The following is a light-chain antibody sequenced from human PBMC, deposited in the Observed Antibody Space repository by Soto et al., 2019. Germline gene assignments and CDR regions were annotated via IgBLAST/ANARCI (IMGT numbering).Light chain of an antibody. CDR1: QSISSN. CDR3: QQYGSSPRT. V-gene: IGKV3-20*01. Sequence: EVVMTQSPATLSVSPGEGATLSCRASQSISSNLAWYQQRPGQAPRLIIYGASSRATGIPDRFSGSGSGTDFTLTISRLEPEDFAVYYCQQYGSSPRTFGQGTKVDI. CDR2: GAS. J-gene: IGKJ1*01.